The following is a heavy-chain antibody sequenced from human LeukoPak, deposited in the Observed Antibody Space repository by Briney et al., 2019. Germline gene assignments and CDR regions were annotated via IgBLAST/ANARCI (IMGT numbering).Heavy chain of an antibody. CDR2: ISSSSSYI. D-gene: IGHD2-15*01. J-gene: IGHJ6*03. CDR3: ATLVAATSAPEAHYYYMDV. Sequence: GGSLRLSCAASGFTFSSYSMNWVSQAPGKGLEWVSSISSSSSYIYYADSVKGRFTISRDNAKNSLYLQMNSLRAEDTAVYYCATLVAATSAPEAHYYYMDVWGKGTTVTVSS. CDR1: GFTFSSYS. V-gene: IGHV3-21*01.